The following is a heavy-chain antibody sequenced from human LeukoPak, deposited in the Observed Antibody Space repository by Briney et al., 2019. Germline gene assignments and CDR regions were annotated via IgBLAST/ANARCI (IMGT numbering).Heavy chain of an antibody. Sequence: PGGSLRLSCAASGFTFSGYAMHWVRQAPGKGLVWVSRIKSDGSITSHADSVKGRFTISRGNSENTLYLQMNTLRTDDTAVYYCARGVLAGVFLGRPSFDYCGQGTLVTVSS. CDR1: GFTFSGYA. CDR2: IKSDGSIT. CDR3: ARGVLAGVFLGRPSFDY. V-gene: IGHV3-74*01. J-gene: IGHJ4*02. D-gene: IGHD2-8*01.